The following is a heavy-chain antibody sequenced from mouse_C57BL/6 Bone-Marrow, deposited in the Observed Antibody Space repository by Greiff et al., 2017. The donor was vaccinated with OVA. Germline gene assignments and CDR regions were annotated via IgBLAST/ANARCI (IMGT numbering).Heavy chain of an antibody. D-gene: IGHD3-1*01. V-gene: IGHV1-82*01. J-gene: IGHJ4*01. CDR1: GYAFSSSW. Sequence: QVQLQQSGPELVKPGASVKISCKASGYAFSSSWMNWVKQRPGKGLEWIGRIYPGDGDTNYNGKFKGKATLTADKSSSTAYMQLSSLTSEDSAVYFCARHLGDPYYAMDYWGQGTSVTVSS. CDR2: IYPGDGDT. CDR3: ARHLGDPYYAMDY.